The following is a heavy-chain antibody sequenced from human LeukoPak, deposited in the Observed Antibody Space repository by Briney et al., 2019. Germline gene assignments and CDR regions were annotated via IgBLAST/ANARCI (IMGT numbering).Heavy chain of an antibody. V-gene: IGHV4-34*01. CDR3: ASGYSSRRFDY. CDR1: GGSFSGYY. CDR2: INHSGST. D-gene: IGHD6-13*01. Sequence: SETLSLTCAVYGGSFSGYYWSWIRQPPGKGLEWIGEINHSGSTNYNPSLKSRVTISVDTSKNQSSLKLSSVTAADTAVYYCASGYSSRRFDYWGQGTLVTVSS. J-gene: IGHJ4*02.